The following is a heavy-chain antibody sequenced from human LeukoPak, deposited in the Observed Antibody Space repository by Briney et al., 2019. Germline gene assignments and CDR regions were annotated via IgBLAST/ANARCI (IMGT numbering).Heavy chain of an antibody. CDR3: ARDFMYGMDV. CDR1: GFTFSSYA. V-gene: IGHV3-23*01. J-gene: IGHJ6*02. CDR2: ISGSGGST. Sequence: SGGSLRLSCAASGFTFSSYAMSWVRQAPGKGLEWVSGISGSGGSTYYADSVKGRFTISRDNAKNSLYLQMNSLRVEDTAVYYCARDFMYGMDVWGQGTTVTVSS.